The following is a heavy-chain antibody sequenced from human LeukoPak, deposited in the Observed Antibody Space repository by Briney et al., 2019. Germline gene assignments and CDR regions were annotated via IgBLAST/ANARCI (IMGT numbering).Heavy chain of an antibody. Sequence: GESLRLSCAASEFTFTDYWMHWVRQVPGKGLVWVARVKNDESEITYADSVKGRFTISRDNSKNTLYLQMNSLRAEDTAVYYCAKGHCSSTSCVFGMDVWGQGTTVTVSS. J-gene: IGHJ6*02. CDR1: EFTFTDYW. CDR2: VKNDESEI. CDR3: AKGHCSSTSCVFGMDV. V-gene: IGHV3-74*03. D-gene: IGHD2-2*01.